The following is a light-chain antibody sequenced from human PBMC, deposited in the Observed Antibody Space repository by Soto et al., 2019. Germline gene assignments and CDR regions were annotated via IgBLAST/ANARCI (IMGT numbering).Light chain of an antibody. Sequence: QSVLTQPASESGSPGQSITISCTGTSSDVGGYNYVPWYQQPPGKAPKLMIYEVSNRPSGVSNRFSGSKSGNTASLTISGLQAEDEADYYCSSSTTSSTLVFGNGTKVTVL. CDR3: SSSTTSSTLV. CDR2: EVS. CDR1: SSDVGGYNY. J-gene: IGLJ1*01. V-gene: IGLV2-14*01.